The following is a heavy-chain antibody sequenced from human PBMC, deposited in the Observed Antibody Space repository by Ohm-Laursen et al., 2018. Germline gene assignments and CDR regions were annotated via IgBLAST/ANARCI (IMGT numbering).Heavy chain of an antibody. CDR3: ARAPIVVVVAAPDY. J-gene: IGHJ4*02. Sequence: SVKVSCKASGYTFTSYDINWVRQATGQGLEWMGWINPNSGGTNYAQKFQGRVTMTRDTSISTAYMELSRLRSDDTAVYYCARAPIVVVVAAPDYWGQGTLVTVSS. CDR1: GYTFTSYD. CDR2: INPNSGGT. V-gene: IGHV1-2*02. D-gene: IGHD2-15*01.